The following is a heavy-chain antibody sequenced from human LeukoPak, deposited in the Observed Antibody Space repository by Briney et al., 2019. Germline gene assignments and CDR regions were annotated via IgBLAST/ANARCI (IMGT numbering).Heavy chain of an antibody. Sequence: SETLSLTCAVYGGSFSGYYWSWIRQPPGKGLEWIGEINHSGSTNYNPSLESRVTISVDTSKNQFSLKLSSVTAADTAVYYCARGRQRPRLIGGFDYWGQGTLVTVSS. V-gene: IGHV4-34*01. CDR3: ARGRQRPRLIGGFDY. CDR1: GGSFSGYY. J-gene: IGHJ4*02. D-gene: IGHD6-25*01. CDR2: INHSGST.